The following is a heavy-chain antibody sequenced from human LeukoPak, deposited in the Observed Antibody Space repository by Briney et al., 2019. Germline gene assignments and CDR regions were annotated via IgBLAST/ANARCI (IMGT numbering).Heavy chain of an antibody. CDR3: AKDADYYYGMDV. J-gene: IGHJ6*02. V-gene: IGHV3-11*01. Sequence: GGSLRLSCAASGFTFSDYYMSWIRQAPGKGLEWVSYISSRGTSKYYADSVKGRFTISRDNSKNSLYLQMNSLRTEDTALYYCAKDADYYYGMDVWGQGTTVTVSS. CDR2: ISSRGTSK. CDR1: GFTFSDYY.